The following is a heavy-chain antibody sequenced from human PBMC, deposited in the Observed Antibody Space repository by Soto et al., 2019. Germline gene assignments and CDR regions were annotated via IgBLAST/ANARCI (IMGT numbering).Heavy chain of an antibody. CDR2: IWYDGSNK. CDR1: GFTFSSYG. J-gene: IGHJ6*03. D-gene: IGHD2-15*01. Sequence: GGSLRLSCAASGFTFSSYGMHWVRQAPGKGLEWVAVIWYDGSNKYYADSVKGRFTISRDNSKNTLYLQMNSLRAEDTAVYYCARDQVARYYMDVWGKGTTVTVSS. CDR3: ARDQVARYYMDV. V-gene: IGHV3-33*01.